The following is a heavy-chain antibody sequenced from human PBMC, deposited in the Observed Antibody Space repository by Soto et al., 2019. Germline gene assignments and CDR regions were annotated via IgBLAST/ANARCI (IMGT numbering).Heavy chain of an antibody. CDR1: GFSIMDYA. D-gene: IGHD3-10*01. V-gene: IGHV3-30-3*01. CDR2: ISHNDEPKI. CDR3: ARGVRAETYYNAFDY. Sequence: QVQLVESGGCVGQPGSSLRLSCAASGFSIMDYAVHWGRQAPGKGLEWVALISHNDEPKIFYADAVQGRLTISRDNFKNTVYLQMNSLRDEDTAVYHCARGVRAETYYNAFDYWGQGTQVTVSS. J-gene: IGHJ4*01.